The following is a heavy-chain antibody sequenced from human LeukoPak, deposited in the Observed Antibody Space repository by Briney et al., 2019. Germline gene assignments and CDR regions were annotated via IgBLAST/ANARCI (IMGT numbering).Heavy chain of an antibody. CDR1: GFTLSNYA. CDR2: ISGSGTST. Sequence: GGSLRLSCAASGFTLSNYATSWVRQAPGRGLEWVSTISGSGTSTYYADSVKDRFTISRDKSKNTLYLQMNSLRADDTAVYYCAREKQHVQDAFDIWGQGTMVTVS. CDR3: AREKQHVQDAFDI. D-gene: IGHD6-13*01. J-gene: IGHJ3*02. V-gene: IGHV3-23*01.